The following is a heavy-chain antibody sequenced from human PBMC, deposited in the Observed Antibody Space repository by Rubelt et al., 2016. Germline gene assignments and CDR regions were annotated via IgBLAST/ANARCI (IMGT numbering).Heavy chain of an antibody. CDR1: GGSFSGYY. V-gene: IGHV4-34*01. CDR2: INHSGST. Sequence: QVQLQQWGAGLLKPSETLSLTCAVYGGSFSGYYWSWIRQPPGKGLEWIGEINHSGSTNYNPSLKSRVTISVDTSKNQFSLKLSSVTAADTAVYYCARGGGESELPDGMDVWGQGTSVTVSS. D-gene: IGHD1-7*01. CDR3: ARGGGESELPDGMDV. J-gene: IGHJ6*02.